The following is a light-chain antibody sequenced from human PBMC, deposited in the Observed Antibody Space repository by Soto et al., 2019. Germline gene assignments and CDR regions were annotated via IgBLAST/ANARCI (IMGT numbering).Light chain of an antibody. CDR3: QQYEDFPLT. V-gene: IGKV1-33*01. CDR2: DAS. J-gene: IGKJ5*01. Sequence: DIEMTRSPSSLSASVGDRVTITCQASQDISNYLNWYQQKTGRAPKLLIYDASSLESGVSSRFSGSGSWTHFTFTISSLQPDDIATYYCQQYEDFPLTFGQGTRLDIK. CDR1: QDISNY.